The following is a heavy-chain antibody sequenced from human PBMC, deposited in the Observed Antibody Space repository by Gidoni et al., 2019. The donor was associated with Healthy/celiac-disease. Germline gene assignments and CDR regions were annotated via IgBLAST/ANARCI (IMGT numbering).Heavy chain of an antibody. Sequence: QMQLVQSGPEVKKPGTAVKVSCQASGFTFTSSAVQWVRQARGQLLEWLVWIVVGSGNTNYAQKFQERVTITRYMSTSTAYMELSSLRSEDTAVYYCAADGPSSGWPYYYGMDVWGQGTTVTVSS. CDR2: IVVGSGNT. CDR1: GFTFTSSA. CDR3: AADGPSSGWPYYYGMDV. V-gene: IGHV1-58*01. J-gene: IGHJ6*02. D-gene: IGHD6-19*01.